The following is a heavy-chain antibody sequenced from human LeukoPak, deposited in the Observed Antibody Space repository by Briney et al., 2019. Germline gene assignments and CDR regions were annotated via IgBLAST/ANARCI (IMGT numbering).Heavy chain of an antibody. Sequence: PGRSLRLSCAASGFTFSSYAMHWVRQAPGKGLEWVAVIPYDGSNKYYADSVKGRFTISRDNSKNTLYLQMNSLRAEDTAAYYCARGGVVPAAPDYWGQGTLVTVSS. J-gene: IGHJ4*02. CDR1: GFTFSSYA. V-gene: IGHV3-30*04. CDR2: IPYDGSNK. CDR3: ARGGVVPAAPDY. D-gene: IGHD2-2*01.